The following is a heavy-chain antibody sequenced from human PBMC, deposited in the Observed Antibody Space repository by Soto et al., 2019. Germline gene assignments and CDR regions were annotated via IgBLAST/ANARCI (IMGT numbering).Heavy chain of an antibody. V-gene: IGHV3-74*01. CDR2: INRDANDI. J-gene: IGHJ5*01. D-gene: IGHD3-10*02. CDR3: ARAVPHNWFDS. Sequence: EVQLVESGGGLVQPGGSLRLSGEASRAAFGDSWMHWVRQAPGKGRVWVSGINRDANDIIYVASVKARFPASRDNAKNMVFLQTNSLRVEDTAVYYCARAVPHNWFDSWGQGTLVTVSS. CDR1: RAAFGDSW.